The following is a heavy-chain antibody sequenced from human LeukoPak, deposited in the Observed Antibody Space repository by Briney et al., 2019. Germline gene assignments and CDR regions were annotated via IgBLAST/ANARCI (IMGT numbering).Heavy chain of an antibody. D-gene: IGHD6-19*01. J-gene: IGHJ4*02. CDR2: IGTAGDT. CDR1: GFTFSSYD. Sequence: GGSLRLSCAASGFTFSSYDMHWDRQATGKGLEWVSAIGTAGDTYYPGSVKGRFTISRENAKNSLYLQTNSLRAGDTAVYYCARAYSGWYDYWGQGTLVTVSS. CDR3: ARAYSGWYDY. V-gene: IGHV3-13*01.